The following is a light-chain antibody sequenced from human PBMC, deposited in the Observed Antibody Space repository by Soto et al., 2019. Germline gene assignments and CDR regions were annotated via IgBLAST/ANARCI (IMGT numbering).Light chain of an antibody. J-gene: IGKJ1*01. Sequence: EIVLTQSPATLSLSPGERATLSCRASQSINRHLAWYRQKPGQAPRLLIYDASNRATGIPARFSGSGSGTDFTLTISSLEPEDVAVYYCQQYYNSPRTFGPGTRVEIK. CDR1: QSINRH. CDR2: DAS. V-gene: IGKV3-11*01. CDR3: QQYYNSPRT.